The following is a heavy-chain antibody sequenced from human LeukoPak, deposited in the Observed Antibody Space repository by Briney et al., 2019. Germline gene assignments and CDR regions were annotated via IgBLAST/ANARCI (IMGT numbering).Heavy chain of an antibody. CDR3: ARITDRTIFGEIMHGFDI. CDR2: IHYSGST. J-gene: IGHJ3*02. V-gene: IGHV4-39*01. CDR1: GFTVSSNY. Sequence: GSLRLSCAASGFTVSSNYMSWVRQPPGKGLEWIGSIHYSGSTYYNPSLKSRVTISGDTSKSQFSLKVSSVIAADTAVYYCARITDRTIFGEIMHGFDIWGQGTPVTVSS. D-gene: IGHD3-3*01.